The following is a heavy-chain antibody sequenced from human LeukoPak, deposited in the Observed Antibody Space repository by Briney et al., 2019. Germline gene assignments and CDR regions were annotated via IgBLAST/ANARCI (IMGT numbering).Heavy chain of an antibody. D-gene: IGHD2-8*01. CDR1: GFTFSSYG. Sequence: GGSLRLSCAASGFTFSSYGMSWVRQAPGKGLEWVSAISGSGGSTYYADSVKGRFTISRDNSKNTLYLQMNSLRAEDTAVYYCARDLFANGVCYWGQGTLVTVSS. CDR3: ARDLFANGVCY. J-gene: IGHJ4*02. CDR2: ISGSGGST. V-gene: IGHV3-23*01.